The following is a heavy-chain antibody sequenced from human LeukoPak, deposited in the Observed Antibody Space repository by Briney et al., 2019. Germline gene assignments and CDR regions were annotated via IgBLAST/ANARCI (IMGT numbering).Heavy chain of an antibody. CDR1: GFTFSSYA. CDR3: ARLTVEMATIIPRDAFDI. V-gene: IGHV3-64*01. Sequence: PGGSLRLSCAASGFTFSSYAMHWVRQAPGKGLEYVSAISSNGGSTYSANSVKGRFTISRDNSKKTLYLQMGSLRAEDTAVYYCARLTVEMATIIPRDAFDIWGQGTMVTVSS. D-gene: IGHD5-24*01. J-gene: IGHJ3*02. CDR2: ISSNGGST.